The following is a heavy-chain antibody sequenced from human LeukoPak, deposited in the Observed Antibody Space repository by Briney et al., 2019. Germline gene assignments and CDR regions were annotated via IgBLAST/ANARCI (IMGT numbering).Heavy chain of an antibody. CDR3: AREEGGAGLYGFDI. V-gene: IGHV3-21*01. D-gene: IGHD1-26*01. CDR2: ISSSSDYI. J-gene: IGHJ3*02. Sequence: GGSLRLSCAASGFTFSSYAMSWVRQAPGKGLEWVSSISSSSDYIYYADSLKGRFTISRDNAKSSLYLQMNSLRAEDTAVYYCAREEGGAGLYGFDIWGQGTMVTVSS. CDR1: GFTFSSYA.